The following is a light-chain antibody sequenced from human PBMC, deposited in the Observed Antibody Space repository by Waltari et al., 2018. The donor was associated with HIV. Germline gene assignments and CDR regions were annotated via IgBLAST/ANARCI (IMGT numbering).Light chain of an antibody. CDR3: QQYYSTPPT. J-gene: IGKJ4*01. V-gene: IGKV4-1*01. CDR1: QSVLYSSNNKNY. CDR2: WAS. Sequence: DIVMTQSPDSLAVSLGERATLNCNSSQSVLYSSNNKNYLAWYQQKPGQPPKLLIYWASTRESGVPDRFSGSGSGTDFTLTISSLQAEDVAVYYCQQYYSTPPTFGGGTKVEIK.